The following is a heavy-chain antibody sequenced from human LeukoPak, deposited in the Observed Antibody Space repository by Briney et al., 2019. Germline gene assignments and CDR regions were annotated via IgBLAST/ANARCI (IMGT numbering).Heavy chain of an antibody. CDR2: ITPILGIA. Sequence: GASVKVSCKASGGTFSSYAINWVRQAPGQGLEWMGRITPILGIANYAQKFQCRVTITADKSTSTAYMELSSLRSDDTAVYYCAREGYDSSGYPFFDIWGQGTMVTASS. V-gene: IGHV1-69*04. CDR3: AREGYDSSGYPFFDI. J-gene: IGHJ3*02. D-gene: IGHD3-22*01. CDR1: GGTFSSYA.